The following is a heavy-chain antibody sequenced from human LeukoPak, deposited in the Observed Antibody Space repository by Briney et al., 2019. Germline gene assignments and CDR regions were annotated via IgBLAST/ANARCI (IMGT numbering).Heavy chain of an antibody. Sequence: GASVKVSCKASGYTFSTYAMHWVRQAPGQRLEWMGWINAGNGNTKYSQKFQGRVILTSDTSASTAYMELSSLRSEDTAVYYCATRYNYNRGFDYWGQGTLVTVSS. V-gene: IGHV1-3*01. CDR3: ATRYNYNRGFDY. CDR2: INAGNGNT. CDR1: GYTFSTYA. D-gene: IGHD5-18*01. J-gene: IGHJ4*02.